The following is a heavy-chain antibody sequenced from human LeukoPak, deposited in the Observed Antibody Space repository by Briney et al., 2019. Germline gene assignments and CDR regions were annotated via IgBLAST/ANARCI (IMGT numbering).Heavy chain of an antibody. V-gene: IGHV4-4*07. D-gene: IGHD2-2*02. Sequence: SETLSLTCTVSGGSISSYYWSWIRQPAGKGLEWIGRIYTSGSTNYNPSLKSRVTMSVDTSKNQFSLKLSPVTAADTAVYYCARVHCSSTSCYRGGGYYYMDVWGKGTTVTVSS. CDR3: ARVHCSSTSCYRGGGYYYMDV. J-gene: IGHJ6*03. CDR2: IYTSGST. CDR1: GGSISSYY.